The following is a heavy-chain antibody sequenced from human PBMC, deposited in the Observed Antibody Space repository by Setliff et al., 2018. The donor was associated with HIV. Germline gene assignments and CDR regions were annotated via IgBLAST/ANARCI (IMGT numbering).Heavy chain of an antibody. CDR1: GGSFSGYY. CDR3: ARGVNFDY. Sequence: SETLSLTCSVSGGSFSGYYWSWIRQPLGKGLEWIGYIYIYNSGSTNYNPSLTSRATISVDTSRNQFSLKLTSVTAADTAIYYCARGVNFDYWGQGTQVTVSS. CDR2: IYIYNSGST. J-gene: IGHJ4*02. V-gene: IGHV4-59*01. D-gene: IGHD3-3*01.